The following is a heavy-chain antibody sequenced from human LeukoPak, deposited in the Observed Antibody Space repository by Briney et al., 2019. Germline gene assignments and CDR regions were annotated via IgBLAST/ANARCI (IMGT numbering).Heavy chain of an antibody. J-gene: IGHJ4*02. CDR1: GFTFSSYA. D-gene: IGHD3-22*01. Sequence: GGSLRLSCAASGFTFSSYAMSWVRQAPGKGLEWVSSINGNAGSTYYADSVKGRFTISRDNSKNTLYLQMNSLKTEDTAVYYCTTDRDYYDSSGYSYYFDYWGQGTLVTVSS. CDR3: TTDRDYYDSSGYSYYFDY. V-gene: IGHV3-23*01. CDR2: INGNAGST.